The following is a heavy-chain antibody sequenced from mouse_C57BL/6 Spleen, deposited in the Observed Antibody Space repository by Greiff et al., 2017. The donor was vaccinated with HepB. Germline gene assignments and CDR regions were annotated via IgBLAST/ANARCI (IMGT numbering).Heavy chain of an antibody. CDR3: AREEAYYDGYYVYYAMDY. Sequence: QVQLQQPGAELVKPGASVKLSCKASGYTFTSYWMHWVKQRPGQGLEWIGMIHPNSGSTNYNEKFKSKATLTVDKSSSTAYMQLSSLTSEDSAVYYCAREEAYYDGYYVYYAMDYWGQGTSLTVSS. D-gene: IGHD2-3*01. CDR2: IHPNSGST. V-gene: IGHV1-64*01. J-gene: IGHJ4*01. CDR1: GYTFTSYW.